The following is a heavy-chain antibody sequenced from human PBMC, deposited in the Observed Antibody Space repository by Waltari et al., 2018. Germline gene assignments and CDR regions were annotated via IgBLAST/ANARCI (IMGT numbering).Heavy chain of an antibody. CDR1: GGAFSVYY. V-gene: IGHV4-34*01. D-gene: IGHD2-2*01. Sequence: QVQLQQWGAGLLKPSETLSLTCAVYGGAFSVYYWSWVRQPPGKGLEGIGEINQSGSTNHNPSLKSRVTISVDTSKNQFSLKLSSVTAADTAVYYCARGRYCSSTSCFRYAFDIWGQGTMVTVSS. J-gene: IGHJ3*02. CDR3: ARGRYCSSTSCFRYAFDI. CDR2: INQSGST.